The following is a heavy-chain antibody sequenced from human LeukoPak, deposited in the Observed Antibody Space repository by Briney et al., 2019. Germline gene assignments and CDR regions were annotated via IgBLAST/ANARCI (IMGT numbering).Heavy chain of an antibody. D-gene: IGHD2/OR15-2a*01. CDR1: GFTFTSYT. CDR3: ARNFDS. V-gene: IGHV3-48*01. J-gene: IGHJ4*02. CDR2: ITSSSSTI. Sequence: GGSLRLSCAASGFTFTSYTMNWVRPAPGKRLEWVSYITSSSSTIYYADSVKGRFTMSRDNAETSLYLQMNSLRAEDTAVYYCARNFDSWGQGTLVTVSS.